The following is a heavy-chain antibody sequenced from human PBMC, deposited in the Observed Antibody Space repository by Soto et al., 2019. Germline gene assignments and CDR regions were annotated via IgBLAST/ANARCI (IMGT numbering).Heavy chain of an antibody. Sequence: SETLSLTCTVSGVSISSGDYYWSWIRQPPGKGLEWIGYIYYSGSTYYNPSLKSRVTISVDTSKNQFSLKLSSVTAADTAVYYCARGEEVATILGMDVWGQGTTVTVSS. V-gene: IGHV4-30-4*01. J-gene: IGHJ6*02. CDR3: ARGEEVATILGMDV. D-gene: IGHD5-12*01. CDR2: IYYSGST. CDR1: GVSISSGDYY.